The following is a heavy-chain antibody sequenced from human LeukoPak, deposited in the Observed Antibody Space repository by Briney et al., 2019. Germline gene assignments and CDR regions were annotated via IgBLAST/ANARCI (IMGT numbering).Heavy chain of an antibody. CDR3: ARGPWLRYFDWLSVDYYYMDV. CDR2: INHSGST. Sequence: SETPSLTCAVYGGSFSGYYWSWIRQPPGKGLEWIGEINHSGSTNYNPSLKSRVTISVDTSKNQFSLKLSSVTAADTAVYYCARGPWLRYFDWLSVDYYYMDVWGKGTTVTVSS. J-gene: IGHJ6*03. V-gene: IGHV4-34*01. D-gene: IGHD3-9*01. CDR1: GGSFSGYY.